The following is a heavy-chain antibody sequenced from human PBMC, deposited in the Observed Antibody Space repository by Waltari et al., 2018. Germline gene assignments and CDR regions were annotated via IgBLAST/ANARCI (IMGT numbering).Heavy chain of an antibody. J-gene: IGHJ4*02. V-gene: IGHV3-73*01. Sequence: EVQLVESGGGLVQPGGSLKLSCAASGFTFSGSAMHWVRQASGKGLEWVGRIRSKANSYATAYAASVKGRFTISRDDSKNTAYLQMNSLKTEDTAVYYCTRVHSSGWYGFDYWGQGTLVTVSS. D-gene: IGHD6-19*01. CDR1: GFTFSGSA. CDR2: IRSKANSYAT. CDR3: TRVHSSGWYGFDY.